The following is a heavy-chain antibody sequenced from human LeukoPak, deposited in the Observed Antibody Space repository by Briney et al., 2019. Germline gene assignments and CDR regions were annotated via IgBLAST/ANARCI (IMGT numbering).Heavy chain of an antibody. Sequence: ASVKVSCKASGYTFTSYGISWVRQAPGQGLEWMGWISAYNGNTNYAQKLQGRVTMTTDTSTSTAYMELRSLRSDDTAVYYCARCLDTAMVGWFDYWGQGTLVTVSS. CDR3: ARCLDTAMVGWFDY. CDR2: ISAYNGNT. J-gene: IGHJ4*02. CDR1: GYTFTSYG. V-gene: IGHV1-18*01. D-gene: IGHD5-18*01.